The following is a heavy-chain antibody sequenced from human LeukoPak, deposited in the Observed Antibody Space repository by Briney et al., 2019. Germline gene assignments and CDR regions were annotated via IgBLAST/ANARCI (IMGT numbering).Heavy chain of an antibody. V-gene: IGHV3-9*01. CDR2: ISWNSGSI. CDR3: AKDIRGIAAAGTGFDY. D-gene: IGHD6-13*01. CDR1: GFTFDDYA. Sequence: GGSLRLSCAASGFTFDDYAMHCVRQAPGKGLEWVSGISWNSGSIGYADSVKGRFTISRDNAKNSLYLQMNSLRAEDTALYYCAKDIRGIAAAGTGFDYWGQGTLVTVSS. J-gene: IGHJ4*02.